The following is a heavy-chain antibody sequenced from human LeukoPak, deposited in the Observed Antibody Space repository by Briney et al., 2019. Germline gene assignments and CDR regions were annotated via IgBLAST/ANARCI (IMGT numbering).Heavy chain of an antibody. CDR3: AMIKEG. D-gene: IGHD3-22*01. CDR1: GCTFSNSW. J-gene: IGHJ4*02. Sequence: GGSLRLSCTASGCTFSNSWMHWVCQAPGKGLVWVYRINSDGRDTSYADSMKGRFTISRDNDKNTLHLQVNSLRAEDTAVDCCAMIKEGWGQGTLVTVSS. CDR2: INSDGRDT. V-gene: IGHV3-74*01.